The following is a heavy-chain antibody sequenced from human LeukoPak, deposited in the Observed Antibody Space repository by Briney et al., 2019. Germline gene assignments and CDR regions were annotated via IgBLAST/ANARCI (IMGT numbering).Heavy chain of an antibody. CDR3: ARDSGGERGNYFDS. J-gene: IGHJ4*02. D-gene: IGHD2-21*01. V-gene: IGHV1-69*04. Sequence: SSVKLSCKASGGTLNNYAFTWVRQAPGQGVEWMGNIIPIVGTPNYAQKLPGRVTVTADTSSSPAYIELSRLRSEDSAVSYCARDSGGERGNYFDSWGQETLVTVSS. CDR1: GGTLNNYA. CDR2: IIPIVGTP.